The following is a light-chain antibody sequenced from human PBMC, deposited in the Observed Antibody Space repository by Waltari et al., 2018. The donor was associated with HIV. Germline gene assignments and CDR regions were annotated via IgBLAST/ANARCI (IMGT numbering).Light chain of an antibody. Sequence: QSALTQPPSASGSPGQSVTISCTGTSSDVGGYNYVSWYQQHPGKAPKLMIYEVSKRPSGVPDRFFGSKSGNTASLAISGLRSEDEADYYCAAWNDSLSGYVFGTGTKVTV. CDR1: SSDVGGYNY. CDR3: AAWNDSLSGYV. J-gene: IGLJ1*01. V-gene: IGLV2-8*01. CDR2: EVS.